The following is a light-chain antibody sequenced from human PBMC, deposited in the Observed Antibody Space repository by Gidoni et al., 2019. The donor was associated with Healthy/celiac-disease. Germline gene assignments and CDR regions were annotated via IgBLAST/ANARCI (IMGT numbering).Light chain of an antibody. V-gene: IGLV3-21*04. Sequence: SYVLTQPPSVSVAPGKTARITCGGNNIGSKRVHWYQQKPGQAPVLVIYYDSDRPSGIPERFSGSNSGNTATLTISRVEAGDEADYYCQVWDSSSDHGVFGTGTKVTVL. CDR3: QVWDSSSDHGV. J-gene: IGLJ1*01. CDR2: YDS. CDR1: NIGSKR.